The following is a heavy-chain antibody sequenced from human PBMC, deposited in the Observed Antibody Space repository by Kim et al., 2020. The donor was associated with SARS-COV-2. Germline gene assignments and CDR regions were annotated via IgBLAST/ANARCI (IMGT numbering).Heavy chain of an antibody. V-gene: IGHV1-69*01. CDR3: ARVRKHYYDSSGSNWFDP. D-gene: IGHD3-22*01. Sequence: QGRVTITADESTSTAYMELSSLRSEDTAVYYCARVRKHYYDSSGSNWFDPWGQGTLVTVSS. J-gene: IGHJ5*02.